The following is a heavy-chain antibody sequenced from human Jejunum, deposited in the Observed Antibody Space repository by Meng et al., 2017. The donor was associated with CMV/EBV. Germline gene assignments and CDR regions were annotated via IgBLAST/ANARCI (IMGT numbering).Heavy chain of an antibody. Sequence: FTFNNYAMNWVRQAPGKGLEWVSVIYASGSSTYYADSVKGRFTISRDNSKNMLYLQMNSLRAEDTAVYFCAKGRRITAAEDSFDVWGQGTRVTVSS. CDR1: FTFNNYA. CDR3: AKGRRITAAEDSFDV. J-gene: IGHJ3*01. D-gene: IGHD6-13*01. CDR2: IYASGSST. V-gene: IGHV3-23*03.